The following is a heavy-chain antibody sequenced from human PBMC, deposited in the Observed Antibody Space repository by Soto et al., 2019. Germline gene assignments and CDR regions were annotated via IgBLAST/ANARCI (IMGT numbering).Heavy chain of an antibody. CDR2: IYPGDSDT. V-gene: IGHV5-51*01. D-gene: IGHD3-22*01. Sequence: PGESLKISCKGSGYRFTSYWIGWVRQMPGKGLEWMGIIYPGDSDTRYSPSFQGQVTISADKSISTAYLQWSSLKASDTAMYYCARLHYDSSGYYWDYFDYWGQGTLVTVSS. J-gene: IGHJ4*02. CDR3: ARLHYDSSGYYWDYFDY. CDR1: GYRFTSYW.